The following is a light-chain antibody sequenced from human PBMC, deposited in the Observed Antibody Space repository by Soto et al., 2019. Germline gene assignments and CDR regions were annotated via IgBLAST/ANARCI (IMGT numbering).Light chain of an antibody. CDR3: QQYKDYVYT. Sequence: DIVMTQTPLSLSVTPGQAASISCKSSQSLLYSDGKTYLYWYLQRPGQPPQLLIVEVSNRFSGVPDRFSGSGSGTDFTLTISGLQPDDFATYYCQQYKDYVYTFGQGTKVDIK. V-gene: IGKV2D-29*01. J-gene: IGKJ2*01. CDR2: EVS. CDR1: QSLLYSDGKTY.